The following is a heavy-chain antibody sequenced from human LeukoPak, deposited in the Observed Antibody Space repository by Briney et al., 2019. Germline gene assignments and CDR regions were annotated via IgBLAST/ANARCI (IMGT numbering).Heavy chain of an antibody. CDR2: ISGSGDNT. D-gene: IGHD3-22*01. CDR1: GFTFSSSA. CDR3: ASRTPDSSKGDY. J-gene: IGHJ4*02. Sequence: GGSLRLSCAASGFTFSSSAMSWVRQAPGKGLEWVSAISGSGDNTYYADSVKGRFTISRDNSKSTLYLQMNSLRAEDTAAYYCASRTPDSSKGDYWGQGTLVTVSS. V-gene: IGHV3-23*01.